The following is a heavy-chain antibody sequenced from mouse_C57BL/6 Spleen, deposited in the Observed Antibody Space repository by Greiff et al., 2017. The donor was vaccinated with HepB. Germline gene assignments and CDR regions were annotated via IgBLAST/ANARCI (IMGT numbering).Heavy chain of an antibody. D-gene: IGHD1-1*01. CDR3: ARFPLDYYGRGDYFDY. Sequence: DVQLVESGGGLVKPGGSLKLSCAASGFTFSSYTMSWVRQTPEKRLEWVATISGGGGNTYYPDSVKGRFTISRDNAKNTLYLQMSSLRSEDTALYYCARFPLDYYGRGDYFDYWGQGTTLTVSS. CDR1: GFTFSSYT. CDR2: ISGGGGNT. V-gene: IGHV5-9*01. J-gene: IGHJ2*01.